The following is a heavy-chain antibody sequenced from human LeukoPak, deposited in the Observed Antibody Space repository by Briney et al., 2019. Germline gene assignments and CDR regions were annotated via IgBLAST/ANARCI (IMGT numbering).Heavy chain of an antibody. D-gene: IGHD6-13*01. J-gene: IGHJ4*02. Sequence: SETLSLTCGVSGGSISGTNWWSWVRQPPGKGLEWIGEINHSGSTNYNPSLKSRVTISVDTSKNQFSLKLSSVTAADTAVYYCARVWRGAAAFDYWGQGTLVTVSS. CDR1: GGSISGTNW. CDR2: INHSGST. CDR3: ARVWRGAAAFDY. V-gene: IGHV4-4*02.